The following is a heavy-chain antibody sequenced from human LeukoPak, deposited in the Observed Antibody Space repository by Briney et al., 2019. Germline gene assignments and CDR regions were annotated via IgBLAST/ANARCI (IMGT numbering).Heavy chain of an antibody. CDR1: GFTFSSYA. J-gene: IGHJ4*02. CDR2: ISGSGGST. Sequence: GGSLRLSCAASGFTFSSYAMSWVRQAPGKGLEWVSAISGSGGSTYYASSGKGRFTISRDNSKNTLYLQMNSLRAEDTAVYYCAKEGYCSGGSCYVFWGQGTLVTVSS. CDR3: AKEGYCSGGSCYVF. V-gene: IGHV3-23*01. D-gene: IGHD2-15*01.